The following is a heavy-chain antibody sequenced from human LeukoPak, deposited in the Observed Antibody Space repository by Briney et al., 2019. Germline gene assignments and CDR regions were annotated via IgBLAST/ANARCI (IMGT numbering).Heavy chain of an antibody. D-gene: IGHD3-3*01. V-gene: IGHV3-30-3*01. CDR3: ARVFLERLTSGYFDN. J-gene: IGHJ4*02. CDR2: ISYGGHQK. CDR1: GFTFTDYA. Sequence: GGSLRFSCAASGFTFTDYAVTWVRQAPGKGLEWVAVISYGGHQKYYGDSVKGRFTISRDNPKNTLYLQMNSLRDDDTATYYCARVFLERLTSGYFDNWGQGTLVTVSP.